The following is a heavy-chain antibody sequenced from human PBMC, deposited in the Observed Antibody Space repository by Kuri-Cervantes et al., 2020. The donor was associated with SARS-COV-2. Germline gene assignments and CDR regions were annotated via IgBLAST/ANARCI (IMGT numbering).Heavy chain of an antibody. V-gene: IGHV4-39*01. CDR1: GGSISSSSYY. D-gene: IGHD3-9*01. CDR3: GRQASDWHIDY. CDR2: IYFSGST. J-gene: IGHJ4*02. Sequence: SETLSLTCTASGGSISSSSYYWGWIRQPPGKGLEWIGSIYFSGSTYYTPSLKSRVTISVDTSKNQFSLKLTSVTATDTAVYYCGRQASDWHIDYWGQGTLVTVSS.